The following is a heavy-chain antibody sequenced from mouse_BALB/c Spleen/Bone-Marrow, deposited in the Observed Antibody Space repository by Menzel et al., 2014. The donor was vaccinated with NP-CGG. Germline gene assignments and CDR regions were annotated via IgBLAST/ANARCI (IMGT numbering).Heavy chain of an antibody. CDR2: ISTYSGNT. D-gene: IGHD1-1*01. J-gene: IGHJ2*01. Sequence: VQLQQSGPELVRPGVSVKISCKGSGYTFTDYAMHWVKQSHAKSLEWIGVISTYSGNTNYNQKFKGKATMTVDKSPSTAYVELARLTSEDSAIYYCARSNYGSSYVFDYWGQGTTLTVSS. V-gene: IGHV1-67*01. CDR1: GYTFTDYA. CDR3: ARSNYGSSYVFDY.